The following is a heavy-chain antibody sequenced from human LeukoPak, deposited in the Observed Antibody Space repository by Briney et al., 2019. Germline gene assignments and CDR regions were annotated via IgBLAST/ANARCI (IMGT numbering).Heavy chain of an antibody. CDR2: ISGSGGST. J-gene: IGHJ6*02. Sequence: GGSLRLSCAASGFTFSTSAMSWARQAPGKGLEWVSAISGSGGSTYYADSVKGRFTISRDNSKNTLYLQMNSLRAEDTAVYYCAATAYSSGCYVVAYYYYGMDVWGQGTTVTVSS. D-gene: IGHD6-19*01. V-gene: IGHV3-23*01. CDR3: AATAYSSGCYVVAYYYYGMDV. CDR1: GFTFSTSA.